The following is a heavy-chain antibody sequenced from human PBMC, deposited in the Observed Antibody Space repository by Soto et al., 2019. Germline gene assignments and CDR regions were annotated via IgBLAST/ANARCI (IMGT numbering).Heavy chain of an antibody. J-gene: IGHJ6*02. Sequence: QVQLVQSGAEVKKPGASVKVSCKASGYIFTSYTMHWVRQAPGQRLEWMGWINAGNGNTKYSQKFQGRVTITRDTSASTAYMELSSLRSEDTAVYYCARDRDARGWYEVGWSLYGTDVWGQGTTVTVSS. CDR2: INAGNGNT. CDR3: ARDRDARGWYEVGWSLYGTDV. V-gene: IGHV1-3*01. CDR1: GYIFTSYT. D-gene: IGHD6-19*01.